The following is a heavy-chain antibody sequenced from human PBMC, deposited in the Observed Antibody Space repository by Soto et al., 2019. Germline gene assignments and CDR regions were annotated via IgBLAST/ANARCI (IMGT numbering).Heavy chain of an antibody. Sequence: GGSLRLSCAASGFNFGSYAMSWVRQGPGKGLEWVSAISGGGGGTYYADSVKGRFTISRDNSQNTLFLQMNSLRVEDTAVYYCANWGTRTGYTSGTIKWGQGTLVTVSS. CDR1: GFNFGSYA. CDR2: ISGGGGGT. CDR3: ANWGTRTGYTSGTIK. V-gene: IGHV3-23*01. J-gene: IGHJ4*02. D-gene: IGHD5-18*01.